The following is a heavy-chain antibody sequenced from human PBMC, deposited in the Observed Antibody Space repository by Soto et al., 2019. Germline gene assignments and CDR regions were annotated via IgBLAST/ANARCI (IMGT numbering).Heavy chain of an antibody. CDR1: GGTFSSYA. D-gene: IGHD3-3*02. J-gene: IGHJ4*02. CDR2: IIPIFGTA. Sequence: QVQLVQSGAEVKKPGSSVKVSCKASGGTFSSYAIRWVRQAPGQGLEWMGEIIPIFGTANYAQKFQDRVTITADKASSTAYMEQSSLTSEDTAVDYCAREFSPEEYWGQGTLVIVSS. CDR3: AREFSPEEY. V-gene: IGHV1-69*06.